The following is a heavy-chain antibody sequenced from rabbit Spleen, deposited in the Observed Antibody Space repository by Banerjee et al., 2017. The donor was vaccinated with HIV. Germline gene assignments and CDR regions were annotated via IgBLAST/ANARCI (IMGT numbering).Heavy chain of an antibody. CDR3: ARDTGSSFSSYGMDL. D-gene: IGHD4-2*01. J-gene: IGHJ6*01. CDR2: IDDGSSGFT. CDR1: GVSFSLSSY. Sequence: QSLEESGGDLVKPGASLTLTCTASGVSFSLSSYICWVRQAPGKGLEWIGCIDDGSSGFTYFATWAKGRFTCSKTSSTTVTLQMTRLTAADTATYFCARDTGSSFSSYGMDLGGPGTLVTFS. V-gene: IGHV1S40*01.